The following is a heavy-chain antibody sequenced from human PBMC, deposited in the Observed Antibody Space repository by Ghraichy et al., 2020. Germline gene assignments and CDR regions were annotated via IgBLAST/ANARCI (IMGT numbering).Heavy chain of an antibody. CDR1: GYSFTNYW. CDR3: ARLVNKATFDY. V-gene: IGHV5-51*01. J-gene: IGHJ4*02. D-gene: IGHD2-21*01. Sequence: GESLNISCKGSGYSFTNYWIGWVRQMPGKGLEWMGINYPGDSDTRYSPSFQGQVIIATDESISIAYLQWSSLKASDTAMYYCARLVNKATFDYWGQGTLVTVSS. CDR2: NYPGDSDT.